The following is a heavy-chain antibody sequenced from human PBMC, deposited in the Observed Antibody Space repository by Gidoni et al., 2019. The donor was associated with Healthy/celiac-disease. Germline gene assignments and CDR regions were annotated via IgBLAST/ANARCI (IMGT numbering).Heavy chain of an antibody. CDR1: GGTFSSSA. Sequence: QVQLVQSGAEVQKPGSSVKVSCKASGGTFSSSAISWVRQAPGQGLEWMGGIIPIFGTANYAQKFQGRVTITADESTSTAYMELSSLRSEDTAVYYCARKMGDSIAAAGGFDYWGQGTLVTVSS. D-gene: IGHD6-13*01. CDR2: IIPIFGTA. J-gene: IGHJ4*02. CDR3: ARKMGDSIAAAGGFDY. V-gene: IGHV1-69*01.